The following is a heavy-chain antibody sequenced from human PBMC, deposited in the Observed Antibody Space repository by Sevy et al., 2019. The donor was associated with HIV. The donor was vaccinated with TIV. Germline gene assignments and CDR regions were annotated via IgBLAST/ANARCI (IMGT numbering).Heavy chain of an antibody. V-gene: IGHV3-21*01. CDR1: GFTFSSYS. J-gene: IGHJ3*02. CDR3: ARDPQPTLRYFDGGGAFDI. Sequence: GGSLRLSCAASGFTFSSYSMNWVRQAPGKGLEWVSSISSSSSYIYYADSVKGRFTISRDNAKNSLYLQMNSLRAEDTAVYYCARDPQPTLRYFDGGGAFDIWGQGTMVTVSS. D-gene: IGHD3-9*01. CDR2: ISSSSSYI.